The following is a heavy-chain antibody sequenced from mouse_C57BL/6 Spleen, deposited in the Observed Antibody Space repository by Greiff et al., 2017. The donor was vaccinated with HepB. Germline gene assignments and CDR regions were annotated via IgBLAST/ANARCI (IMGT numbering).Heavy chain of an antibody. CDR1: GFTFSSYA. D-gene: IGHD2-4*01. Sequence: EVKLVESGGGLVKPGGSLKLSCAASGFTFSSYAMSWVRQTPEKRLEWVATISDGGSYTYYPDNVKGRFTIPRDNAKNNLYLQMSHLKSEDAAMYYGARGRLRRGAWFAYWGQGTLVTVSA. CDR3: ARGRLRRGAWFAY. J-gene: IGHJ3*01. CDR2: ISDGGSYT. V-gene: IGHV5-4*03.